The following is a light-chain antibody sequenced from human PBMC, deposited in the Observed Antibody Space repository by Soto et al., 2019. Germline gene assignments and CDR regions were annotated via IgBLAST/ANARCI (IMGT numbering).Light chain of an antibody. CDR2: WAA. J-gene: IGKJ1*01. V-gene: IGKV4-1*01. Sequence: DIVMSEPPACLAVSPGERATIHCKSTKRGFYSSNDSNYLAGYQQKPGQPPKRLIIWAATREAGGPDRSSGSGSWADFFLTISSLQEDDDSVFYCRQHYSTFWTFGQGTKVDIK. CDR1: KRGFYSSNDSNY. CDR3: RQHYSTFWT.